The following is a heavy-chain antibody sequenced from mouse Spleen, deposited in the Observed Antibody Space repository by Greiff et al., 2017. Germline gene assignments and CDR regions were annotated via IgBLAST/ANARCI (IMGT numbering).Heavy chain of an antibody. Sequence: EVKLMETGGGLVKPGGSLKLSRAASGFTLSSYAMSWVCQTPEKRLERVASISSGGSTYYPDSVKGRFTISRDNARNILYLQMSSLRSEDTAMYYCARDGYDGRAYYFDYWGQGTTLTVSS. D-gene: IGHD2-2*01. V-gene: IGHV5-6-5*01. CDR2: ISSGGST. CDR1: GFTLSSYA. CDR3: ARDGYDGRAYYFDY. J-gene: IGHJ2*01.